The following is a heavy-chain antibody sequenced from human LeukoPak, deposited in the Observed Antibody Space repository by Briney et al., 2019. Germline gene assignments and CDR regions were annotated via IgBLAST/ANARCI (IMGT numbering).Heavy chain of an antibody. Sequence: GGSLRLSCAASGFTFSSYAMSWVRQAPGKGLEWVSAISAGGGSTYYADSVKGRLTISRDNSKNTLYLQMNSLRAEDTAIYYCAKRSDYGGNWNYFDYWGQGTPVTVSS. D-gene: IGHD4-23*01. CDR1: GFTFSSYA. J-gene: IGHJ4*02. CDR2: ISAGGGST. V-gene: IGHV3-23*01. CDR3: AKRSDYGGNWNYFDY.